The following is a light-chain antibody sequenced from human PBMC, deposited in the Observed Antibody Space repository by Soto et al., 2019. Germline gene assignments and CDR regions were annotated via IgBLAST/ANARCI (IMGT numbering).Light chain of an antibody. CDR3: QQYNSYVT. V-gene: IGKV1-5*01. J-gene: IGKJ1*01. Sequence: DIQITQSPTTLSASVGDRVTITCRASQSINTWLAWYQQKSGKAPKLLIYDASSLESGVPPRFSGSGSGTEFTLTISSLQPDDFGTYYCQQYNSYVTFAQGTKVDI. CDR2: DAS. CDR1: QSINTW.